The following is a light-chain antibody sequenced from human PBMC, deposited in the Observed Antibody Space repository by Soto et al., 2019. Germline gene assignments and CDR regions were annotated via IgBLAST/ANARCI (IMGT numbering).Light chain of an antibody. CDR2: DVS. CDR3: CSYAGSYTSDV. Sequence: QSALTQPRSVSGSPGQSVTISCTGTSSDVGGYNYVSWYQQHPGKAPRLMIYDVSKRPSGVPDRFSGSKSGITASLTISGLQAEDEADYYCCSYAGSYTSDVFGTGTKLTVL. J-gene: IGLJ1*01. CDR1: SSDVGGYNY. V-gene: IGLV2-11*01.